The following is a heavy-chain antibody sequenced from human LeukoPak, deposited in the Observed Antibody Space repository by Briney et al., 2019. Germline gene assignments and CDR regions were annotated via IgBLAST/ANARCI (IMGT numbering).Heavy chain of an antibody. V-gene: IGHV4-59*11. CDR1: RXSISSLY. CDR2: IYYTGST. Sequence: PSETLSLTWTVSRXSISSLYWSWIRQPPGKGLEWIGNIYYTGSTNYNPSLKSRVTISVDTSKNQFSLKLSSVTAADTAVYYCARGRGYSYGSPLDYWGQGSLVTVSS. J-gene: IGHJ4*02. CDR3: ARGRGYSYGSPLDY. D-gene: IGHD5-18*01.